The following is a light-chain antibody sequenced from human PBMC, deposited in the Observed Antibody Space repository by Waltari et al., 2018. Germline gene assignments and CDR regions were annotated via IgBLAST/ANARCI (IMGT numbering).Light chain of an antibody. CDR2: EVT. Sequence: QSALTQPPSASGSPGQSVTISCTGSSSDVGNYNYVSWYQQHPGKAPNLMIYEVTKRPSGVPDRFSGSKSGNTASLTVSGLQAEDEADYYCSSYAGSNNLMFGGGTKVTVL. V-gene: IGLV2-8*01. CDR1: SSDVGNYNY. J-gene: IGLJ3*02. CDR3: SSYAGSNNLM.